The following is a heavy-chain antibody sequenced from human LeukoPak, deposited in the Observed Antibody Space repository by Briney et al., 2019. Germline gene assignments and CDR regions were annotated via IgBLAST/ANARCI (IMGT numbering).Heavy chain of an antibody. V-gene: IGHV3-23*01. J-gene: IGHJ4*02. CDR3: AKSGRRWELLRNYFDY. Sequence: GGSLRLSCAASGFTFSSYAMSWIRQAPGKGLEWVSAISGSGGSTYYADSVKGRFTISRDNSKNTLYLQMNSLRAEDTAVYYCAKSGRRWELLRNYFDYWGQGTLVTVSS. D-gene: IGHD1-26*01. CDR1: GFTFSSYA. CDR2: ISGSGGST.